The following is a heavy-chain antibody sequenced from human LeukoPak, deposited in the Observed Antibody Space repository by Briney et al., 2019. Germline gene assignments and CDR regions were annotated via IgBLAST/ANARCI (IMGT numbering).Heavy chain of an antibody. D-gene: IGHD2-2*01. Sequence: SETLSLTCTVSGGSISGYYWSWNRQPAGKGLEWIGRIYTSGSTNYNPSLKSRVTMSVDTSKKQFSLKLSSVTAADTAVYWCARDEGSTSYNWFDPWGQGTLVTVSS. J-gene: IGHJ5*02. V-gene: IGHV4-4*07. CDR1: GGSISGYY. CDR3: ARDEGSTSYNWFDP. CDR2: IYTSGST.